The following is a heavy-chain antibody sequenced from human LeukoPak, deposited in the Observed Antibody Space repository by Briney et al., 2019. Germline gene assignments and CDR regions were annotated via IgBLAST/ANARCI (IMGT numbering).Heavy chain of an antibody. CDR2: IKQDGSEK. J-gene: IGHJ4*02. V-gene: IGHV3-7*01. D-gene: IGHD3-22*01. CDR1: GFTFSSYW. Sequence: GGSLRLSCAASGFTFSSYWMHWVRQAPGKGLEWVANIKQDGSEKYYVDSVKGRFTISRDNAKNSLYLQMNSLGAEDTAVYSCVRDGDTSGYTNWGQGTLVTVSS. CDR3: VRDGDTSGYTN.